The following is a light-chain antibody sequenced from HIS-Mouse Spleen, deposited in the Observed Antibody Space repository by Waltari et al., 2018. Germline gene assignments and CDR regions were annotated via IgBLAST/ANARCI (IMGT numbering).Light chain of an antibody. J-gene: IGLJ3*02. CDR2: EGS. CDR1: SSDVGSYNL. CDR3: CSYAGSSTNWV. Sequence: QSALTQPASVSGSPGQSITISCTGTSSDVGSYNLVSWYQQHPGKAPKLMIYEGSKRPSWVSNRFSGSKSGNTASLTSSGLQAEDEADYYCCSYAGSSTNWVFGGGTKLTVL. V-gene: IGLV2-23*01.